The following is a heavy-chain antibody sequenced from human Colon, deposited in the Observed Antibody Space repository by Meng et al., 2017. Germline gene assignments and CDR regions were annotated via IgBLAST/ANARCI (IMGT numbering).Heavy chain of an antibody. V-gene: IGHV4-30-4*01. CDR2: IYYSGST. D-gene: IGHD6-19*01. J-gene: IGHJ5*02. CDR3: ARESVAGTHWFDP. Sequence: QVQLQESGPGLVKPSQTLSLTCTVSGGSISSGDYYWSWVRQPPGKGLEWIGYIYYSGSTYYNPSLKSRLTISVDTSKKQFSLKPSSVTAADTAVYYCARESVAGTHWFDPWGQGTLVTVSS. CDR1: GGSISSGDYY.